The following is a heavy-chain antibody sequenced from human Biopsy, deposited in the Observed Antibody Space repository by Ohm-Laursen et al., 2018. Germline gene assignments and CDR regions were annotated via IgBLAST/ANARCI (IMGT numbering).Heavy chain of an antibody. CDR2: IIPIVGIT. CDR3: ARRTILGPGPRMDV. Sequence: SSVRVSCKASGDTFSRSAFFWVRQAPGQGLVYLGRIIPIVGITNHAQTFQGRITLTADKSTFMVYMELSRLRSNDTAVYYCARRTILGPGPRMDVWGQGTTVIVSS. V-gene: IGHV1-69*04. CDR1: GDTFSRSA. J-gene: IGHJ6*02. D-gene: IGHD3-3*01.